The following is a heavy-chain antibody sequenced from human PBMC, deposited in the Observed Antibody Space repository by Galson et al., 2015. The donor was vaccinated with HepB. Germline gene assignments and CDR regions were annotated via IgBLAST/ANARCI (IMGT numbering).Heavy chain of an antibody. Sequence: SLRLSCAASEFDFSSYGMHWVRQAPGKGLEWVAVISYDGTNKNYADSVKGRFTISRDNSKNTLYLQMNSLGAEDTAVYYCAKDAIVGVNGVAYYFYGMDVWGQGTTVTVSS. D-gene: IGHD3-22*01. CDR1: EFDFSSYG. CDR3: AKDAIVGVNGVAYYFYGMDV. V-gene: IGHV3-30*18. J-gene: IGHJ6*02. CDR2: ISYDGTNK.